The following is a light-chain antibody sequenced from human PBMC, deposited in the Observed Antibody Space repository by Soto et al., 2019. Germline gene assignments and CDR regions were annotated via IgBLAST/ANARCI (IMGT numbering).Light chain of an antibody. V-gene: IGLV1-40*01. Sequence: QPVLTQPPSVSGAPGQRVTISCTGSSSNIGAGYDVPWYQHLPGTAPKLLIYGNTNRPSGVPDRFSGSKSGTSASLAITGLQAEDEADYYCQSYDSSLSAVVFGGGTKLTVL. CDR1: SSNIGAGYD. CDR2: GNT. J-gene: IGLJ2*01. CDR3: QSYDSSLSAVV.